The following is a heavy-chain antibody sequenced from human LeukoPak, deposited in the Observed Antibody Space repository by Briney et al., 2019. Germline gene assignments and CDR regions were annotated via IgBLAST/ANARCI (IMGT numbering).Heavy chain of an antibody. Sequence: GGSLRLSCAASAFTSSNYAMSWVRQAPGKGLEWVSSISGSGDSTYYADSVKGRFTISRDNSKNTLYLQMNSLRAEDTAVYYCAKDGSRAWDIGFQHWGQGTLVTVSS. CDR3: AKDGSRAWDIGFQH. CDR1: AFTSSNYA. J-gene: IGHJ1*01. D-gene: IGHD2-15*01. V-gene: IGHV3-23*01. CDR2: ISGSGDST.